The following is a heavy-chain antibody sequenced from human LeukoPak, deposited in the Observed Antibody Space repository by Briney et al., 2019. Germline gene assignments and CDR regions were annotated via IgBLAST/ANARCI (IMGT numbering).Heavy chain of an antibody. Sequence: ASVKLSCKASGSTVSSYDINCLRQATGQRLGWMGWMNPNSGNTGYTQKFQCRVTMTRSTSISTAYMELSSLRSEDTAVYYCAGRGTSDWYYYYYGMDVWGQGTTVTVSS. V-gene: IGHV1-8*01. CDR1: GSTVSSYD. CDR2: MNPNSGNT. J-gene: IGHJ6*02. D-gene: IGHD2-21*01. CDR3: AGRGTSDWYYYYYGMDV.